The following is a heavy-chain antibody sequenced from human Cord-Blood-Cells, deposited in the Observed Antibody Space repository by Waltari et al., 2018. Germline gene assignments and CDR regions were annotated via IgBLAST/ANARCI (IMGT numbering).Heavy chain of an antibody. CDR1: GGTFIRYA. J-gene: IGHJ3*02. CDR3: ARGGYCTGGVCYDAFDI. V-gene: IGHV1-69*06. D-gene: IGHD2-8*02. CDR2: IIPIFGTA. Sequence: VQLVQSGAEVQKPGYSVKVYCTASGGTFIRYAISWVRQHTGHGLEWVGGIIPIFGTANYAQKFQGRVTITADKSTSTAYMELSSLRSEDTAVYYCARGGYCTGGVCYDAFDIWGQGTMVTVSS.